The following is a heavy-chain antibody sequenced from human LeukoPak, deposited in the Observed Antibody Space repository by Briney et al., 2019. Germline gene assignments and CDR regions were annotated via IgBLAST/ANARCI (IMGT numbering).Heavy chain of an antibody. D-gene: IGHD4-17*01. CDR1: GFTFSTYG. V-gene: IGHV3-30*02. J-gene: IGHJ6*03. CDR2: IRYDGTNK. CDR3: AKDRDYGDYPSAYYYYMDV. Sequence: GGSLRLSCAASGFTFSTYGIHWVRQAPGKGLEWVAFIRYDGTNKWYADSVKGRFTVSRDNSKNMLYLQMNSLRAEDTAVYHCAKDRDYGDYPSAYYYYMDVWGKGTTVTVSS.